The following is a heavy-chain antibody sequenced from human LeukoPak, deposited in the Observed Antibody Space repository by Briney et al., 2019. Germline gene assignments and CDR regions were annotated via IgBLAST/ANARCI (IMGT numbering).Heavy chain of an antibody. CDR3: ARWWFGEDAFDI. Sequence: SQTLSLTCTVSGGSINSVNYYWSWIRQHPGKGLEWIGNIHYSGSTYYNPSLKSRVTISVDTSENQFSLKLTSVTVADTATHYCARWWFGEDAFDIWGQGTMVTVSS. V-gene: IGHV4-31*03. CDR2: IHYSGST. J-gene: IGHJ3*02. CDR1: GGSINSVNYY. D-gene: IGHD3-10*01.